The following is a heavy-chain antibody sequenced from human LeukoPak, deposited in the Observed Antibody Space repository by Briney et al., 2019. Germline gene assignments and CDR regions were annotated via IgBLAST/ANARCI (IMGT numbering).Heavy chain of an antibody. CDR3: ARGTYGSGSYYNADGGDAFDI. V-gene: IGHV4-59*01. Sequence: SETLSLTCTVTGGSINSFYWSWIRQSPGKGLEWIGYIYYAGNTYYNPSLQSRVTISVDTSKRQFSLKLSSMTAADTAVYYCARGTYGSGSYYNADGGDAFDIWGQGTMVTVSS. J-gene: IGHJ3*02. CDR2: IYYAGNT. CDR1: GGSINSFY. D-gene: IGHD3-10*01.